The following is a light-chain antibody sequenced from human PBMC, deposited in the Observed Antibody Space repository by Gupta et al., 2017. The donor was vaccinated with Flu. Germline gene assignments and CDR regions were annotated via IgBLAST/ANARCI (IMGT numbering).Light chain of an antibody. CDR3: QQDSNSPFT. Sequence: EIVLTQSPATLSLSPGDRATLSCGASQSVTSGYLAWYQQKPGLAPRLLIYDASTRATGIPHRFSGSGSGTDFTLTIDRLEPEDFAVYYCQQDSNSPFTFGHGTKVDFK. V-gene: IGKV3D-20*01. CDR1: QSVTSGY. J-gene: IGKJ3*01. CDR2: DAS.